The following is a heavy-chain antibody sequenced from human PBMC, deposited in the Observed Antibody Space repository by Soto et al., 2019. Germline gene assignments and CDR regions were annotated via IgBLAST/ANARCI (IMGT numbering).Heavy chain of an antibody. CDR1: GVSISSGNW. CDR3: ARLVYDTRLNYMYFDF. Sequence: SETLSLTCAVSGVSISSGNWWTWVRKTPQRGLEYIGEIFHDGTANYYPSFERRVAISVDTSKNQFSLKLTSVTAADTAVYFCARLVYDTRLNYMYFDFWGQGSLVTVSS. J-gene: IGHJ4*02. D-gene: IGHD3-10*01. V-gene: IGHV4-4*02. CDR2: IFHDGTA.